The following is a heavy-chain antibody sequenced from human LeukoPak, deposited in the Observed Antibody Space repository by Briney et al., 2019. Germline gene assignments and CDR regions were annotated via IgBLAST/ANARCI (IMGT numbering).Heavy chain of an antibody. CDR2: VYTDGNI. D-gene: IGHD3-10*01. CDR3: AKGKFGDPLNY. Sequence: GGSLRLSCTASGFTVSGNFMNWVRQAPGKGLEWVSVVYTDGNIYYADSVKGRFTISKDNSKNTVDLLMNSVRAEDTALYYCAKGKFGDPLNYWGQGTLVTVSS. J-gene: IGHJ4*02. CDR1: GFTVSGNF. V-gene: IGHV3-53*01.